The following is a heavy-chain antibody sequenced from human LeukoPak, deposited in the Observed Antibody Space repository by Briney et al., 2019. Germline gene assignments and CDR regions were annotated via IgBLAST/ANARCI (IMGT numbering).Heavy chain of an antibody. V-gene: IGHV3-21*01. CDR1: GFTFSSYS. Sequence: GSLRLSCAASGFTFSSYSMNWVRQAPGKGLEWVSSISSSSSYIYYADSVKGRFTISRDNAKNSLYLQMNSLRAEDTAVYYCARGDSSAAMPRNLWGQGTLVTVSS. CDR2: ISSSSSYI. D-gene: IGHD2-2*01. CDR3: ARGDSSAAMPRNL. J-gene: IGHJ5*02.